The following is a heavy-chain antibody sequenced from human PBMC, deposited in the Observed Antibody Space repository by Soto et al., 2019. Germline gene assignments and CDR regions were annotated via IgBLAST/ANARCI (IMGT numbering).Heavy chain of an antibody. V-gene: IGHV1-18*01. Sequence: QVQLVQSGAQVKKPGASVRVSCETSGFTFSTYGISWVRQAPGQGLEWMGWISAYNGKTYFAEKCKDRVNMTTDTSTSTAYMELRSLRSDDTAVYYCARDSSSWAPSYWGQGTLVTVSS. CDR1: GFTFSTYG. J-gene: IGHJ4*02. D-gene: IGHD6-13*01. CDR3: ARDSSSWAPSY. CDR2: ISAYNGKT.